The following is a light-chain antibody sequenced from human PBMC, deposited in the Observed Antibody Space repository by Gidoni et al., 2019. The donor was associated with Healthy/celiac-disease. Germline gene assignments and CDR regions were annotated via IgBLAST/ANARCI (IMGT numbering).Light chain of an antibody. CDR3: SSYTSSSTLVV. CDR1: SSDVGGYNY. CDR2: DVI. Sequence: QSALTQPASVSGSPGQSITISCTGTSSDVGGYNYVSWYQQHPGKAPKLMIYDVINRPSGVSHRFSGSKSGNTASLTISGLQAEDEADYYCSSYTSSSTLVVFGAGTKLTVL. J-gene: IGLJ2*01. V-gene: IGLV2-14*01.